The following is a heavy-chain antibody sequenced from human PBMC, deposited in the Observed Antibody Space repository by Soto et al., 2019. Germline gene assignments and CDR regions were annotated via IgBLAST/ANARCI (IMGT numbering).Heavy chain of an antibody. Sequence: GGSLRLSCAASGFTFNTYWMHWVRQAPGKGPVWVSRISGDGSQTRYADSVQGRFTISRDNAKNTLYLQMNSPRAEDTAVYYCVRGYFYDNAGPYFDYWGQGTXVTVSS. V-gene: IGHV3-74*01. D-gene: IGHD3-22*01. CDR1: GFTFNTYW. J-gene: IGHJ4*02. CDR3: VRGYFYDNAGPYFDY. CDR2: ISGDGSQT.